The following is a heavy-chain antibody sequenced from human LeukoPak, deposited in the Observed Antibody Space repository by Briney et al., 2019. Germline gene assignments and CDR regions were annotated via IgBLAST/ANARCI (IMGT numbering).Heavy chain of an antibody. J-gene: IGHJ5*02. Sequence: SETLSLTCAVSGGSISSGGYSWSWIRQPPGKGLEWIGYIYHSGSTYYNPSLKSRVTISVDRFKNQFSLKLSSVTAADTAVYYCASRGGSGSSGNWYDPWGQGTLVTVSS. V-gene: IGHV4-30-2*01. CDR1: GGSISSGGYS. D-gene: IGHD3-10*01. CDR3: ASRGGSGSSGNWYDP. CDR2: IYHSGST.